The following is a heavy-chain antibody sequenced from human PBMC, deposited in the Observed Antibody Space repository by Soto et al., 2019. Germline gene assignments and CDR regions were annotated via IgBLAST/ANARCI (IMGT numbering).Heavy chain of an antibody. CDR1: GFTFSDHY. J-gene: IGHJ4*02. Sequence: EVQLVESGGGLVQPGGSLRLSCAASGFTFSDHYIDWVRQAPGKGLEWVGRSRNKANSYTTQYAASVKDRFTISRDASKNSLYLQMNSLKTEDTAVYYCSRETAVNGHGDYTFDYWGQGTLVTVSS. D-gene: IGHD4-17*01. V-gene: IGHV3-72*01. CDR3: SRETAVNGHGDYTFDY. CDR2: SRNKANSYTT.